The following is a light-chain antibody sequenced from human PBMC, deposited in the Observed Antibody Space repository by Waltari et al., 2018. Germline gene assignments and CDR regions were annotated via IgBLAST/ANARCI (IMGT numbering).Light chain of an antibody. V-gene: IGLV8-61*01. CDR3: LLYMGSGIWV. CDR1: SGSLSSTSY. Sequence: QTVVTQEPSLSVSPGWTVPLTCAFSSGSLSSTSYASWYQQPPAQAPRPLVYKANSPSSGVPDRFSGSILGNKAALTITGAQADDESDYYCLLYMGSGIWVFGGGTKLTVL. CDR2: KAN. J-gene: IGLJ3*02.